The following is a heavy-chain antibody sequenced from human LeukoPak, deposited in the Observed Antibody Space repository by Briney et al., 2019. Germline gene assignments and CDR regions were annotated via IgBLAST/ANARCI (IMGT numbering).Heavy chain of an antibody. CDR1: GYTFTSYG. CDR3: ASGHCSSTSCYLYYYMDV. D-gene: IGHD2-2*03. Sequence: AAVKVSCKASGYTFTSYGISWVRQAPGQGLEWMGWISSYNGNTNYAQTLQGRVTMTTDTSTSTAYMELRSLRSDDTAVYYCASGHCSSTSCYLYYYMDVWGKGTTVTVSS. V-gene: IGHV1-18*01. CDR2: ISSYNGNT. J-gene: IGHJ6*03.